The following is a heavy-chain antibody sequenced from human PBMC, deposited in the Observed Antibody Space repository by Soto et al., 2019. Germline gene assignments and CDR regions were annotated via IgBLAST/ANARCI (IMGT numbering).Heavy chain of an antibody. J-gene: IGHJ4*02. V-gene: IGHV4-59*08. Sequence: SETLSLTCTVSGGSISSYYWSWIRQPPGKGLEWIGYIYYSGSTNYNPSLKSRVTISVDTSKNQFSLKLSSVTAADTAVYYCAGLYGSGNHGDFDYWGQGTLVTVSS. CDR1: GGSISSYY. D-gene: IGHD3-10*01. CDR2: IYYSGST. CDR3: AGLYGSGNHGDFDY.